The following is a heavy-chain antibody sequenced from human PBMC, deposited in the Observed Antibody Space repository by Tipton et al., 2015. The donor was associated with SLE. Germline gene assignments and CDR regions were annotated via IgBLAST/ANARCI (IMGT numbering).Heavy chain of an antibody. Sequence: LRLSCTVSGGSISSYYWSWIRQPPGKGLEWIGEINHSGSTNYNPSLKSRVTISVDTSKNQFSLKLSSVTAADTAVYYCARGWILRFLEERSDAFDIWGQGTMVTVSS. J-gene: IGHJ3*02. V-gene: IGHV4-34*01. CDR1: GGSISSYY. CDR3: ARGWILRFLEERSDAFDI. CDR2: INHSGST. D-gene: IGHD3-3*01.